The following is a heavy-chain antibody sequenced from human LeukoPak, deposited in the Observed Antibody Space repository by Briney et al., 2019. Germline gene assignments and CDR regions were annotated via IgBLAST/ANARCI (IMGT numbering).Heavy chain of an antibody. CDR1: GGSISSYY. CDR2: IYTSGST. V-gene: IGHV4-4*07. CDR3: ARDGSTVTTLWFDP. D-gene: IGHD4-17*01. J-gene: IGHJ5*02. Sequence: SETLSLTCTVSGGSISSYYWSWIRQPAGKGLEWIGRIYTSGSTNYNPSLKSRVTISVDTSKNQFSLKLSSVTAADTAVYYCARDGSTVTTLWFDPWGQGTLVTVSS.